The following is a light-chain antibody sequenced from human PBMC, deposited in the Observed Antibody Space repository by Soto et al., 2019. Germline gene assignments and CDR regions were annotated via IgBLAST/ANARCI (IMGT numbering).Light chain of an antibody. CDR3: QQYNNWPPWT. V-gene: IGKV3-15*01. CDR2: GAS. Sequence: EIVMTQSPATLSVSPGERATLSCRASQSVRGNLAWYQQKPGQAPRLLIYGASTRATGIPARFSGSGSGTEFTLTISSLQSEDFAVYYCQQYNNWPPWTFGQGPRWIS. CDR1: QSVRGN. J-gene: IGKJ1*01.